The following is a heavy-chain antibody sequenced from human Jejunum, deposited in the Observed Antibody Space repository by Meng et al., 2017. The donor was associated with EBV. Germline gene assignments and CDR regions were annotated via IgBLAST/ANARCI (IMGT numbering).Heavy chain of an antibody. V-gene: IGHV1-18*04. CDR2: ISASNGDT. CDR3: ARYGSGGSALDP. CDR1: GYTFTMYG. J-gene: IGHJ5*02. D-gene: IGHD3-10*01. Sequence: HMVRSGTEVKKCGASVKVSCKASGYTFTMYGISWVRQAPGQGLEWMGWISASNGDTNYAQKFQGRFTMYTETSTNTAYMELGSLRSDDTAVYYCARYGSGGSALDPWGQGTLVTVSS.